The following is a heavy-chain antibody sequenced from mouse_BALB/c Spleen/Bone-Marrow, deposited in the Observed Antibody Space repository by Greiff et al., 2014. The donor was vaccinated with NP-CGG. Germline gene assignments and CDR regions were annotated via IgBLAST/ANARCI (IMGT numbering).Heavy chain of an antibody. CDR2: ISPTTGYT. Sequence: VQLQQSGAELAKPGASVKMSCKASGYTFSSYWMHWVKQRPGQGLEWIGYISPTTGYTEYSQKFKDKATLTADKSSSTAYMQLSSLTSEDSAVYYCAGYGNFLAMDYWGQGTSVTVSS. CDR1: GYTFSSYW. V-gene: IGHV1-7*01. J-gene: IGHJ4*01. D-gene: IGHD1-1*01. CDR3: AGYGNFLAMDY.